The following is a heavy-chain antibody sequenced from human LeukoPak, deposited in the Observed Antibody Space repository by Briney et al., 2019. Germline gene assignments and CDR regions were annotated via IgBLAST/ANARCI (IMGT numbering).Heavy chain of an antibody. J-gene: IGHJ5*02. CDR3: VRVLSGSWDWFDP. Sequence: GESLRLSCAASGFTFSRYWIHWVRQAPGKGLEWVSRINPDGSTTTYADSVKGRFTISRDNAKNTVYLQMNSLRAEDTALYHCVRVLSGSWDWFDPWGQGTLVTVSS. V-gene: IGHV3-74*01. CDR1: GFTFSRYW. D-gene: IGHD3-22*01. CDR2: INPDGSTT.